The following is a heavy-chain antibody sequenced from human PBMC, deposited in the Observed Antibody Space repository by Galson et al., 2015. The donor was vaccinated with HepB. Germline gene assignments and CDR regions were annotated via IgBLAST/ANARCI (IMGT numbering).Heavy chain of an antibody. J-gene: IGHJ4*02. CDR1: GFTFGDYA. CDR2: IRSKAYGGTT. D-gene: IGHD3-3*01. Sequence: SLRLSCAASGFTFGDYAMSWFRQAPGKGLEWVGFIRSKAYGGTTEYAASVKGRFTISRDDSKSIAYLQMNSLKTEDTAVYYCTRGRPTPVADFWSGYPFDYWGQGTLVTVPS. CDR3: TRGRPTPVADFWSGYPFDY. V-gene: IGHV3-49*03.